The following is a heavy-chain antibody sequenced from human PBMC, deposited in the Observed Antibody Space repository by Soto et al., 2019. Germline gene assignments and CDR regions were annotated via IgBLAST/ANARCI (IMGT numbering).Heavy chain of an antibody. D-gene: IGHD3-9*01. CDR1: GFTFSSYG. CDR3: AREDILTGYSFDY. CDR2: IWYDGSNK. J-gene: IGHJ4*02. Sequence: PGGSLRLSCAASGFTFSSYGMHWVRQAPGKGLEWVAVIWYDGSNKYYADSVKGRFTISRDNSKNTLYLQMNSLRAEDTAVYYCAREDILTGYSFDYWGQGTLVTVSS. V-gene: IGHV3-33*01.